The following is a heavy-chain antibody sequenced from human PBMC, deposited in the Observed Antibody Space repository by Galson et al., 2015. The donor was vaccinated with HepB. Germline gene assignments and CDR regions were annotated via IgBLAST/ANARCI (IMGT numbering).Heavy chain of an antibody. CDR2: VSSAGNNQ. CDR3: TRAAAGRTATTTLA. CDR1: GFAFNTYT. Sequence: SLRLSCAASGFAFNTYTMQWVRQAPGKGLEWVAAVSSAGNNQFHADSVKGRFTFSRDNSENMLYLQMNSLGSKDTAVYYCTRAAAGRTATTTLAWGQGLLVTVSS. J-gene: IGHJ5*02. V-gene: IGHV3-30-3*01. D-gene: IGHD4-17*01.